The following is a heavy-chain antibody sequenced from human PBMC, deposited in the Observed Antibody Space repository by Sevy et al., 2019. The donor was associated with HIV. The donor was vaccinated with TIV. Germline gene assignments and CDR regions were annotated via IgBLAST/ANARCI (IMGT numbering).Heavy chain of an antibody. J-gene: IGHJ5*02. CDR2: IIPIFGTA. V-gene: IGHV1-69*13. Sequence: SVKVSCKTSGGSFSNYGISWVRQAPGQGLEWMGGIIPIFGTANYALKFQGGLTITADESTSTVYMEVSSLISEDTAVYYCARETEYGDYTYNWFDPWGQGTLVTVSS. D-gene: IGHD4-17*01. CDR3: ARETEYGDYTYNWFDP. CDR1: GGSFSNYG.